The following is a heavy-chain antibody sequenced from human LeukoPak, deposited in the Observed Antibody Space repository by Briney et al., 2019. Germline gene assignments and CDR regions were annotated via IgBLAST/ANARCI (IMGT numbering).Heavy chain of an antibody. CDR3: AELGITMIGGV. CDR2: ISSSSSYI. D-gene: IGHD3-10*02. CDR1: GFAFSSYS. J-gene: IGHJ6*04. V-gene: IGHV3-21*01. Sequence: GGSLRLSCAASGFAFSSYSMNWVRQAPGKGLEWVSSISSSSSYIYYADSVKGRFTISRDNAKNSLYLQMNSLRAEDTAVYYCAELGITMIGGVWGKGTTVTISS.